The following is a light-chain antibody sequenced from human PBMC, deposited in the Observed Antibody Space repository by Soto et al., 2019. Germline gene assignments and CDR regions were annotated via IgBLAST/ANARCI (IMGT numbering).Light chain of an antibody. J-gene: IGLJ2*01. V-gene: IGLV3-21*02. CDR3: QVWDSSSDHVV. CDR2: DDS. CDR1: NIGNNS. Sequence: SYELTQPPSVSVAPGQTARITCGGNNIGNNSVHWYHQKPGQAPVLVVYDDSDRPSGIPERFSGSNSANTATLTISRVEAGDEADYYCQVWDSSSDHVVFGGGTKVTVL.